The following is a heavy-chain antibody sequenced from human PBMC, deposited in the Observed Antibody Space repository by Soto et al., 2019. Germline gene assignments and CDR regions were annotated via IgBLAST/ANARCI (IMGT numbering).Heavy chain of an antibody. V-gene: IGHV1-69*02. Sequence: QVQLVQSGAEVKKPGSSVKVSCTASGGTFSSYTISWVRQAPGQGLEWMGRIIPILGIANYAQKLQGRVTITADKSTSTAYMELSSLRSEDTAVYYCARGGFSSIPYMDVWGKGTTVTVSS. D-gene: IGHD3-3*02. CDR2: IIPILGIA. CDR1: GGTFSSYT. CDR3: ARGGFSSIPYMDV. J-gene: IGHJ6*03.